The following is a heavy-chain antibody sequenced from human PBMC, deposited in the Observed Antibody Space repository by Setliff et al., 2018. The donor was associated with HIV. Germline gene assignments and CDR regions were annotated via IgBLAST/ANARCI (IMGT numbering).Heavy chain of an antibody. D-gene: IGHD2-15*01. CDR2: IRYDDTYK. V-gene: IGHV3-30*02. Sequence: GESLKISCAASGFSLTSYGMHWVRQAPGKGLEWVAFIRYDDTYKFYADSLKGRFTISRDNARNSLYLQMSSLTAEDTGLYYCAKERWGPPVEFRGQGTLVTVSS. J-gene: IGHJ4*02. CDR1: GFSLTSYG. CDR3: AKERWGPPVEF.